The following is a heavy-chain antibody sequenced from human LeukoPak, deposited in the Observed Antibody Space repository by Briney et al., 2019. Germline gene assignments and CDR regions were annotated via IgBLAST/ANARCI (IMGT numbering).Heavy chain of an antibody. V-gene: IGHV3-21*01. Sequence: GGSVRLSCAASRFTFSSYSMNWVRQAPGKGLEWVSSISSSSSYIYYADSVKGRFTISRDNAKNSLYLQMNSLRAEDTAVYYCASERRAVAGTTPGPVYYYYYMDVWGKGTTVTVSS. CDR3: ASERRAVAGTTPGPVYYYYYMDV. J-gene: IGHJ6*03. CDR1: RFTFSSYS. CDR2: ISSSSSYI. D-gene: IGHD6-19*01.